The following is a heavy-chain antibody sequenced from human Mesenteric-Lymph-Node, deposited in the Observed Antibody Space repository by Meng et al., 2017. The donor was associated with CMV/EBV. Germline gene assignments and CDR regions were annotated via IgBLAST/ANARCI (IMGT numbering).Heavy chain of an antibody. CDR1: GYTFTSYY. D-gene: IGHD2/OR15-2a*01. V-gene: IGHV1-46*01. CDR2: INPSDDNT. CDR3: ARYPVGARRFCNSHDTCYQYYGMDI. J-gene: IGHJ6*02. Sequence: ASVKVPCKASGYTFTSYYMHWVRQAPGQGLEWMGKINPSDDNTNHAQNFQGRLTMTRDTSTSTVYMELSSLRSDDTAVYYCARYPVGARRFCNSHDTCYQYYGMDIWGQGTTVTVSS.